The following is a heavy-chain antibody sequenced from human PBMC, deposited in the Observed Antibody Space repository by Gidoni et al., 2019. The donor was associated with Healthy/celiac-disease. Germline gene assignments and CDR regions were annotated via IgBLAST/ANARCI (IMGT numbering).Heavy chain of an antibody. Sequence: VQLVQSGAEVQKPGSSVTVSCKASGGTFSRYAISLVLPDPGQGLEWMGGIIPIFGTANYAQKCQGRVTITADESTSTAYMELSSLRSEDTAVYYCARGKNCSGGSCYSEKSQAYYYYGMDVWGQGTTVTVSS. CDR1: GGTFSRYA. CDR2: IIPIFGTA. D-gene: IGHD2-15*01. CDR3: ARGKNCSGGSCYSEKSQAYYYYGMDV. J-gene: IGHJ6*02. V-gene: IGHV1-69*01.